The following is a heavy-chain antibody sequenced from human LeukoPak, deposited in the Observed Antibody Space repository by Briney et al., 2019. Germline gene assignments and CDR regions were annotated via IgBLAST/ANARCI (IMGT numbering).Heavy chain of an antibody. V-gene: IGHV4-39*01. J-gene: IGHJ4*02. Sequence: SETLSLTCTDSGGSLSSSSYYWGWIRQPPGRGLEWIGRIYYSGSPSYNPSLKSRVTISVDTSKTQFSLKLSSVTAADTAVYYCARQGSYYYDSSGYYPFDYWGQGTVFTGSS. CDR2: IYYSGSP. CDR3: ARQGSYYYDSSGYYPFDY. D-gene: IGHD3-22*01. CDR1: GGSLSSSSYY.